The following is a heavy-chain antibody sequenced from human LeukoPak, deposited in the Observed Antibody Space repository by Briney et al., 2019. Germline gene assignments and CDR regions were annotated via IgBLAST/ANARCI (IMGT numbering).Heavy chain of an antibody. CDR3: ATHSYYYDSSGYYAFFDY. V-gene: IGHV1-46*01. CDR1: GYTFTSYY. Sequence: EASVKVSCKASGYTFTSYYMHWVRQAPGQGLEWMGIINPSGGSTSYAQKFQGRVTMTEDTSTDTAYMELSSLRSEDTAVYYCATHSYYYDSSGYYAFFDYWGQGTLVTVSS. CDR2: INPSGGST. J-gene: IGHJ4*02. D-gene: IGHD3-22*01.